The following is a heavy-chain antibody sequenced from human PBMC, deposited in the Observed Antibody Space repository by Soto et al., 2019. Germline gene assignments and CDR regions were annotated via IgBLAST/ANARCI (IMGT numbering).Heavy chain of an antibody. Sequence: GGSLRLSCAASGFTFSSYAMSWVRQAPGKGLEWVSGISGSGGSTYYADSVKGRFTISRDNSKNTLYLQMNSLRAEDTAVYYCAKDGYCSGGSCGEVSWFDPWGQGTLVTVSS. V-gene: IGHV3-23*01. D-gene: IGHD2-15*01. J-gene: IGHJ5*02. CDR3: AKDGYCSGGSCGEVSWFDP. CDR2: ISGSGGST. CDR1: GFTFSSYA.